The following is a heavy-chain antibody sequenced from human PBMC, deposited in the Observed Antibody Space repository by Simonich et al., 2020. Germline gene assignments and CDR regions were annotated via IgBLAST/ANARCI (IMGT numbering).Heavy chain of an antibody. V-gene: IGHV1-18*01. CDR3: ARASRGTWWYYYFDY. J-gene: IGHJ4*02. Sequence: QVQLVQSGAEVKKPGASVKVSCKASGYTFTSYGISWVRQAPGQGLEGMGWISAYNGNTDYAQELQGGVTMTTDTSTSTAYMGLRSLRSDDTAVYYCARASRGTWWYYYFDYWGQGTLVTVSS. CDR2: ISAYNGNT. CDR1: GYTFTSYG. D-gene: IGHD2-15*01.